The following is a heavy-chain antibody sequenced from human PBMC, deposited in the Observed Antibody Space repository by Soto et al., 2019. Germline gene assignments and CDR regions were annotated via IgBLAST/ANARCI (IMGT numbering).Heavy chain of an antibody. CDR1: GGTFSRSA. D-gene: IGHD6-13*01. Sequence: QVQLVQSGAEVKKPGSSVKVSCKPSGGTFSRSAISWVLQAPGQGLEWMGGSIPIFGTANYAQKFQGRVTITADESTSTAYMELSSLRSEDTAVYDCAREGAAAGTNYWGQGTLVTVSS. J-gene: IGHJ4*02. CDR2: SIPIFGTA. CDR3: AREGAAAGTNY. V-gene: IGHV1-69*01.